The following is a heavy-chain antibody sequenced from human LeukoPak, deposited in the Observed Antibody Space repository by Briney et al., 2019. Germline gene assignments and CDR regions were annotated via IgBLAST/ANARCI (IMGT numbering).Heavy chain of an antibody. V-gene: IGHV3-30-3*01. CDR3: ARDCCGEWYYFDS. Sequence: GSSLTLSCAVSGLTLSNYAMQCARHAPGRGRVWVAIISHDGTNRYNADSVKGRFTISRDNSKSTLYLQMNSLRTEDTAVYYCARDCCGEWYYFDSWGQGTPVTVSS. CDR2: ISHDGTNR. CDR1: GLTLSNYA. D-gene: IGHD3-10*01. J-gene: IGHJ4*02.